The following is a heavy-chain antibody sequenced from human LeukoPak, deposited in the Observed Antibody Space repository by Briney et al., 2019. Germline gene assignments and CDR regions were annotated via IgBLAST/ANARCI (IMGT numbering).Heavy chain of an antibody. J-gene: IGHJ4*02. CDR2: IYPTDSDT. CDR1: GYSFTNYW. CDR3: ARHQGSSSWVDY. D-gene: IGHD6-13*01. V-gene: IGHV5-51*01. Sequence: GASLQISCKGSGYSFTNYWIGWVRQMPGKGLEWMGIIYPTDSDTRYSPSFQGQVTISADKTISTADLQWSSLKASDAAMYYCARHQGSSSWVDYWGQGTRVTVSS.